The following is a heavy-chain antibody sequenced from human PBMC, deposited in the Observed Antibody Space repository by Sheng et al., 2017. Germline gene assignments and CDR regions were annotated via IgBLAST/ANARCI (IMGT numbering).Heavy chain of an antibody. CDR1: GFTFDDYA. V-gene: IGHV3-9*01. CDR3: AKDGRGNIAAAGARFDY. Sequence: EVQLVESGGRLGTALARPLRLSCAASGFTFDDYAMHWVRQAPGKGLEWVSGISWNSGGIGYADSVKGRFTISRDNAKNSLYLQMNSLRAEDTALYYCAKDGRGNIAAAGARFDYWGQGTLVTVSS. J-gene: IGHJ4*02. CDR2: ISWNSGGI. D-gene: IGHD6-25*01.